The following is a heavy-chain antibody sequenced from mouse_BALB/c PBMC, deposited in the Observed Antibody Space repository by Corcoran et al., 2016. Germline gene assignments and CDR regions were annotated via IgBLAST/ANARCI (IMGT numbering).Heavy chain of an antibody. J-gene: IGHJ4*01. CDR3: AREAYYRYDGLDY. CDR2: ISYDGSN. Sequence: DVQLQESGPGLVKPSQSLSLTCSVTGYSITSGYYWNWIRQFPGNKLEWMGYISYDGSNNYNPSLKNRISITRDTSKNQFFLKLNSVTTEDTATYYCAREAYYRYDGLDYWGQGTSVTVSS. D-gene: IGHD2-14*01. CDR1: GYSITSGYY. V-gene: IGHV3-6*02.